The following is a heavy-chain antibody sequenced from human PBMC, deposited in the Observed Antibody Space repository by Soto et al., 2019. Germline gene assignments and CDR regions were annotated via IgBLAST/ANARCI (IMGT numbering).Heavy chain of an antibody. Sequence: ASVKVSCKASGYTFTSYGISWVRQAPGQGLEWMGGIIPIFGTANYAQKFQGRVTITADESTSTAYMELRSLRSDDTAVYYCATPKYYYGSAYPFQHWGQGTLVTVSS. D-gene: IGHD3-10*01. V-gene: IGHV1-69*13. CDR3: ATPKYYYGSAYPFQH. J-gene: IGHJ1*01. CDR2: IIPIFGTA. CDR1: GYTFTSYG.